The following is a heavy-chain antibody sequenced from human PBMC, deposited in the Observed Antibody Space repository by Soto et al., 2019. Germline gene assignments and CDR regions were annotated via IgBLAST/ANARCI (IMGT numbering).Heavy chain of an antibody. CDR2: ILPRDSHT. Sequence: GESLKISCQGSGYSFTNYWIGWVRQLPGKGLEWMGIILPRDSHTAYSPSFQGQVTISADTSISTAYLQWSSLKASDTAMYYCARGYYAPDYWGQGTLVTVSS. CDR3: ARGYYAPDY. J-gene: IGHJ4*02. CDR1: GYSFTNYW. D-gene: IGHD1-26*01. V-gene: IGHV5-51*01.